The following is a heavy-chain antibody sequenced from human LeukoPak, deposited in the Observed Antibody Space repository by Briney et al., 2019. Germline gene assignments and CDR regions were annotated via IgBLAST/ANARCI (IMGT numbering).Heavy chain of an antibody. CDR2: INTNTGNP. CDR3: Y. D-gene: IGHD3-16*02. Sequence: ASVKVSCKASGYTFTSYAMNWVRQAPGQGLEWMGWINTNTGNPTYAQGFTGRFVFSLDTSVSTTYYCARAYQRLGELSLPNYWGQGTLVTVSS. CDR1: GYTFTSYA. J-gene: IGHJ4*02. V-gene: IGHV7-4-1*01.